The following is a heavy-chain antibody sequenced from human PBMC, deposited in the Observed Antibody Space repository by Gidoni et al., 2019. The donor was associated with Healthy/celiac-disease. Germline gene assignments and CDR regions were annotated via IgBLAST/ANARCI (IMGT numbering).Heavy chain of an antibody. CDR2: ISWNSSSK. D-gene: IGHD1-1*01. Sequence: EVQLVESGGGLVQPGRSLRLSCAASGFTFDDYAMHWVRQAPGKGLEWVSGISWNSSSKGDADSVKGRFSISGDNAKNSLYLQVNSLRAEDTALYYCAKDRSGTLDYWGQGTLVTVSS. J-gene: IGHJ4*02. CDR1: GFTFDDYA. CDR3: AKDRSGTLDY. V-gene: IGHV3-9*01.